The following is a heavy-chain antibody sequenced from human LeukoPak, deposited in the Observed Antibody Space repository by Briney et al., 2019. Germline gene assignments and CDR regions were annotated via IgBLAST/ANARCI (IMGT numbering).Heavy chain of an antibody. J-gene: IGHJ3*02. CDR3: ARDYYGSGSYPNDAFDI. Sequence: GGSLRLPCAASGFTFSSYGMHWVRQAPGKGLEWVAFIRYDGSNKYYADSVKGRFTISRDNSKNTLYLQMNSLRAEDTAVYYCARDYYGSGSYPNDAFDIWGQGTVVTVSS. CDR1: GFTFSSYG. V-gene: IGHV3-30*02. CDR2: IRYDGSNK. D-gene: IGHD3-10*01.